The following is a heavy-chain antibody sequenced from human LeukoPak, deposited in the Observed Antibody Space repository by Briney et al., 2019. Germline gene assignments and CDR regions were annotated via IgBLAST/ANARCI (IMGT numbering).Heavy chain of an antibody. CDR3: ARTYCGGDCYYSYFDY. J-gene: IGHJ4*02. CDR2: IYPGDSDT. V-gene: IGHV5-51*01. Sequence: GESLKISCKGSGYSFTTYWIGWVRQMPGKGLEWRGIIYPGDSDTRYSPSFQGQVTISADKSISTAYLQWSSLKASDTAMYYCARTYCGGDCYYSYFDYWGQGTLVTVSS. D-gene: IGHD2-21*02. CDR1: GYSFTTYW.